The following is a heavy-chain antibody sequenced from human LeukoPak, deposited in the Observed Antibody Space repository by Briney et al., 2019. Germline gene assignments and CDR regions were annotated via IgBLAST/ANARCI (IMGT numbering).Heavy chain of an antibody. CDR1: RLTFNSHA. Sequence: PGGSLRLSCAASRLTFNSHAMSWVRQAPGKGLEWVSDISGSGGPMYYADSVKGRFTISRDKDKNTLYLQMNSLAVEDTAVYYFVTRPGDCRSGDCLGAFDYWGQGTLVTVSS. CDR3: VTRPGDCRSGDCLGAFDY. CDR2: ISGSGGPM. J-gene: IGHJ4*02. V-gene: IGHV3-23*01. D-gene: IGHD2-21*02.